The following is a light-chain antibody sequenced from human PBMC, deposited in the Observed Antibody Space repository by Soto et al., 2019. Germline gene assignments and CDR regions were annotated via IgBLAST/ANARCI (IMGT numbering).Light chain of an antibody. J-gene: IGLJ1*01. V-gene: IGLV3-21*02. CDR2: DDS. CDR3: QVWDSSSDHPYV. Sequence: SYELTQPHSVSVATAQTGPRITCGGNNIGSKSVHWYQQKPGQAPVLVVYDDSDRPSGIPERFSGSNSGNTATLAISRVEAGDEADYYCQVWDSSSDHPYVFGNGTKVTVL. CDR1: NIGSKS.